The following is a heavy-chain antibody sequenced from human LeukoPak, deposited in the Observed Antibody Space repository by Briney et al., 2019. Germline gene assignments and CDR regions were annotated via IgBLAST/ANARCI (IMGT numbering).Heavy chain of an antibody. D-gene: IGHD2-15*01. V-gene: IGHV3-23*01. Sequence: GGSLRLSRAASGFTFSNYAMSWVRQAPGKGLEWVSNISGSGRGGATYYADSVKGRFTISRDNSKNTLYLQMNSLRAEDTAVYYCAKSGLNRFDYWGQGTLVTVSS. J-gene: IGHJ4*02. CDR3: AKSGLNRFDY. CDR2: ISGSGRGGAT. CDR1: GFTFSNYA.